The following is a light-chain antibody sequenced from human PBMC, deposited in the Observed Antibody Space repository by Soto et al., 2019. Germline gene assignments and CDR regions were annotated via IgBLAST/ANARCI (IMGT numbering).Light chain of an antibody. CDR1: KLGDKY. J-gene: IGLJ2*01. Sequence: SYELTQPPSVSVSPGQTATITCSGDKLGDKYACWYQQKPGQSPVLVIYQDNKRPSGIPERFSSSNSGNTATLTISGTQAIDEADYFCQAWDSSTAVVFGGGTKLTVL. CDR3: QAWDSSTAVV. CDR2: QDN. V-gene: IGLV3-1*01.